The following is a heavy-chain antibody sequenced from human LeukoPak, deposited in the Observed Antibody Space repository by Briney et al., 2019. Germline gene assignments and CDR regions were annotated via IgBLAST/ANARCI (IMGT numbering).Heavy chain of an antibody. CDR3: ARERISGSYRYYYYGMDV. D-gene: IGHD1-26*01. CDR2: IIPILGIA. J-gene: IGHJ6*02. CDR1: GGTFSSYA. Sequence: GASVKVSCKASGGTFSSYAISWVRQAPGQGLEWMGRIIPILGIANYAQKFQGRVTITADKSTSTAYMELSSLRSEDTAVYYCARERISGSYRYYYYGMDVWGQGTTVTVSS. V-gene: IGHV1-69*04.